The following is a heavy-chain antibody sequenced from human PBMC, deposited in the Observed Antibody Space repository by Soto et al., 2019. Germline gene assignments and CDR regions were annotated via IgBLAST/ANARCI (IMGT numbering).Heavy chain of an antibody. CDR1: GGPISGIPYS. V-gene: IGHV4-39*01. D-gene: IGHD4-17*01. J-gene: IGHJ3*01. CDR2: VAFGGST. CDR3: ARPTFDYGTLHAFDV. Sequence: QLQLQESAPGLVKPSKTLSPPCTVPGGPISGIPYSWGWIRKPPGKRREWLGSVAFGGSTYYKSSLNSRLTLSVDTSKNQFSLRLSSVTAADTAVYYCARPTFDYGTLHAFDVWGQGTMVTVSS.